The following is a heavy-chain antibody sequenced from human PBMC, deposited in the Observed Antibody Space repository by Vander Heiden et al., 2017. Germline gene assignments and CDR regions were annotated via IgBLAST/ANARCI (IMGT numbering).Heavy chain of an antibody. CDR3: AKDGYDILTGYFAPFDY. V-gene: IGHV3-30*18. CDR1: GFTFSSYG. CDR2: ISYDGSNK. Sequence: QVQLVESGGGVVQPGRSLRLSCAASGFTFSSYGMHWVRQAPGKGLEWVAVISYDGSNKYYADSVKGRFTISRDNSKNTLYLQMNSLRAEDTAVYYCAKDGYDILTGYFAPFDYWGQGTLVTVSS. J-gene: IGHJ4*02. D-gene: IGHD3-9*01.